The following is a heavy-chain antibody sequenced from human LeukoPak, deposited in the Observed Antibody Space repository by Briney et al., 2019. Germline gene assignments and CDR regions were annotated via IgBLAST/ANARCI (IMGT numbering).Heavy chain of an antibody. CDR3: ATDLHFGYCTATSCANY. CDR1: GFTFISSW. D-gene: IGHD2-2*03. CDR2: IRSTPDGGAT. J-gene: IGHJ4*02. V-gene: IGHV3-15*01. Sequence: GGSLRLSCAACGFTFISSWMTWVRQAPGKGLEWVGRIRSTPDGGATDYAAPVKGRFTISRDDSKNTLYLQMSSLRTEDTAVYYCATDLHFGYCTATSCANYWGQGTLVTVSS.